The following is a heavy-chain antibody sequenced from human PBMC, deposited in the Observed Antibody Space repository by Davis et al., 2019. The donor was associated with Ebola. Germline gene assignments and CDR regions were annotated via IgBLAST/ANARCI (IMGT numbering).Heavy chain of an antibody. Sequence: ASVKVSCKVSGNTFTDYNVHWVRQAPGQGLEWMGRGISNNGATNYAQKFQGRVTMTRDTSISTAYMQLSSLRSDDTAVYYCARGGGSTYSRIDHWGQGTLVTVSS. D-gene: IGHD2-21*01. CDR1: GNTFTDYN. J-gene: IGHJ4*02. CDR2: GISNNGAT. CDR3: ARGGGSTYSRIDH. V-gene: IGHV1-2*06.